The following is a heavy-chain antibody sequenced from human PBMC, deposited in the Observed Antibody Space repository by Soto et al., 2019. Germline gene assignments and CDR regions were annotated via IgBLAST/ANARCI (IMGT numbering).Heavy chain of an antibody. Sequence: SVKVSCKASGGTFSSYAISWVRQAPGQGLEWMGGIIPIFGTANYAQKFQGRVTITADESTSTAYMELSSLRSEDTAVYYCASRTGTGYYYYGMDVWGQGTTVTVSS. V-gene: IGHV1-69*13. J-gene: IGHJ6*02. D-gene: IGHD1-1*01. CDR1: GGTFSSYA. CDR2: IIPIFGTA. CDR3: ASRTGTGYYYYGMDV.